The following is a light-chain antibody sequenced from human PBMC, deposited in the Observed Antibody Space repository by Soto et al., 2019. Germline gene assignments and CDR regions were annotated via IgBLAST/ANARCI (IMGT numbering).Light chain of an antibody. J-gene: IGLJ3*02. CDR2: GNS. CDR3: QSYDSSLSGGV. Sequence: QSVLAQPPSVSGAPGQRVTISCTGSSSNIGAGYGVLWYQQLPGTAPKLLIYGNSNRPSGVPDRFSGSKSGTSASLAITGLQAEDEADYHCQSYDSSLSGGVFGGGTKLTVL. CDR1: SSNIGAGYG. V-gene: IGLV1-40*01.